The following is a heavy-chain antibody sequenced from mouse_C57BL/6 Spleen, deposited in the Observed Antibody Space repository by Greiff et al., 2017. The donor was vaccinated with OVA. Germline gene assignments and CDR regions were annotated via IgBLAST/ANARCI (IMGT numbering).Heavy chain of an antibody. CDR2: IWTGGGT. V-gene: IGHV2-9-1*01. CDR3: AREAPGAMDY. CDR1: GFSLTSYA. D-gene: IGHD3-1*01. J-gene: IGHJ4*01. Sequence: VMLVESGPGLVAPSPSLSITCTVSGFSLTSYAISWVRQPPGKGLEWLGVIWTGGGTNYNSALKSRLSLSKDNSKSQVFLKMNSLQTDDTARYYCAREAPGAMDYWGQGTSVTVSS.